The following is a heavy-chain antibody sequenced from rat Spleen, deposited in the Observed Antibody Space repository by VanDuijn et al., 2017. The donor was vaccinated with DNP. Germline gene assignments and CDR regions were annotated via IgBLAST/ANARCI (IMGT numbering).Heavy chain of an antibody. CDR2: ISYDGGNT. D-gene: IGHD4-3*01. CDR1: GFTFSDYY. V-gene: IGHV5-25*01. J-gene: IGHJ4*01. Sequence: EVQLVESGGGLVQPGRSLKLSCAASGFTFSDYYMAWVRQAPTKGLEWVAYISYDGGNTDYRDSVKGRFTISRDNAKNTLYLQLNSLGSEDTATYYCARRFRDTRAMDAWGQGTSVTVSS. CDR3: ARRFRDTRAMDA.